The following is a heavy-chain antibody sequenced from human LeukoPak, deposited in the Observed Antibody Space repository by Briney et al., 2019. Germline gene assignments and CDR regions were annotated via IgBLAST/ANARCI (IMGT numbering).Heavy chain of an antibody. CDR1: GFTVSNNY. V-gene: IGHV3-66*02. CDR2: IYSGGST. J-gene: IGHJ4*02. D-gene: IGHD4-23*01. Sequence: GGSLRLSCAASGFTVSNNYMSWVRQAPGKGLEWVSVIYSGGSTYYADSVKGRFTISRDNSKSTLYLQMNSLRPEDTAVYYCARGLRWAGGFDYWGQGTLVTVSS. CDR3: ARGLRWAGGFDY.